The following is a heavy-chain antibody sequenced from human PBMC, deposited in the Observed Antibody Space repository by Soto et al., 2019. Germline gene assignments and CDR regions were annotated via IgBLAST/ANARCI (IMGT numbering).Heavy chain of an antibody. V-gene: IGHV3-48*01. CDR2: ISSSSSTI. D-gene: IGHD4-17*01. Sequence: EVQLVESGGGLVQPGGSLRLSCAASGFTFSSYSMNWVRQAPGKGLEWVSYISSSSSTIYYADSVKGRFTISRDNAKNSLYLQMNSLRAEDTAVYYCARGSSTVTTIYYFDYWGQGTLVTVSS. J-gene: IGHJ4*02. CDR3: ARGSSTVTTIYYFDY. CDR1: GFTFSSYS.